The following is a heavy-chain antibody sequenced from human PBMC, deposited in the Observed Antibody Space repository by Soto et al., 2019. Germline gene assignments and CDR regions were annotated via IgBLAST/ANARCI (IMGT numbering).Heavy chain of an antibody. D-gene: IGHD7-27*01. CDR1: GFTFSNSW. CDR2: LNQGANEK. J-gene: IGHJ4*02. CDR3: ARDPGWGALDY. Sequence: GGSLRLSCAASGFTFSNSWMSWVRQAPGKGLEWVANLNQGANEKNYVDSVKGRFAVSRDNAKSTLYLQMDSLSADDTAVYYCARDPGWGALDYWGRGTLVTVSS. V-gene: IGHV3-7*01.